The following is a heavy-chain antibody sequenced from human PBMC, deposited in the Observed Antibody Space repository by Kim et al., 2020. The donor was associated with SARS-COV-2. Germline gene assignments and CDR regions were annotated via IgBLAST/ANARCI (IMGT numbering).Heavy chain of an antibody. J-gene: IGHJ3*02. CDR2: TYYRSKWYN. CDR3: AITSIIAAAGTQGAFDI. CDR1: GDSVSSNSAA. V-gene: IGHV6-1*01. Sequence: SQTLSLTCAISGDSVSSNSAAWNWIRQSPSRGLEWLGRTYYRSKWYNDYAVSVKSRITINPDTSKNQFSLQLNSVTPEDTAVYYCAITSIIAAAGTQGAFDIWVQGTMVTVSS. D-gene: IGHD6-13*01.